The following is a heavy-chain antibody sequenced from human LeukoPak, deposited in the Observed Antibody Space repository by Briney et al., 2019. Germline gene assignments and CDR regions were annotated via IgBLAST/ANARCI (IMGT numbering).Heavy chain of an antibody. J-gene: IGHJ4*02. CDR3: ARRGLYDSGSYRTLGY. CDR2: INHSGST. V-gene: IGHV4-34*01. D-gene: IGHD3-10*01. CDR1: GESFSGYY. Sequence: SETLSLTCAVYGESFSGYYWSWIRQPPGKGLEWIGEINHSGSTNYNPSLKSRVTISVDTSKNQFSLKLSSVTAADTAVYYCARRGLYDSGSYRTLGYWGQGTLVTVSS.